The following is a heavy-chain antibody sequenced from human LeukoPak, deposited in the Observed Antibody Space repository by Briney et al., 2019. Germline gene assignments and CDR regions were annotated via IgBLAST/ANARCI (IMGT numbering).Heavy chain of an antibody. CDR1: GFTFSSYA. CDR3: ASLPTGGSGSSDY. Sequence: SGGSLRLSCAASGFTFSSYAMHWVRQAPGKGLEGVAVISYDGSNKYYADSVKGRFTISRDNSKNTLYLQMNSLRAEDTAVYYCASLPTGGSGSSDYWGQGTLVTVSS. V-gene: IGHV3-30*01. CDR2: ISYDGSNK. D-gene: IGHD3-10*01. J-gene: IGHJ4*02.